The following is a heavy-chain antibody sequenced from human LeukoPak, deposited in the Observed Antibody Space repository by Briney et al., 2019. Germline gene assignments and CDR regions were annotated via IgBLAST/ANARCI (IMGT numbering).Heavy chain of an antibody. CDR1: GGTFSGYY. Sequence: SETLSLTCAVYGGTFSGYYWSWIRQPPGKRLEWVGESNDSGGTNYNPSLKSRVTISVDTSKNQFSLKLSSVTAADTAVYYCARARRGRPKSFDYWGQGALVTVSS. V-gene: IGHV4-34*01. D-gene: IGHD2-15*01. CDR3: ARARRGRPKSFDY. CDR2: SNDSGGT. J-gene: IGHJ4*02.